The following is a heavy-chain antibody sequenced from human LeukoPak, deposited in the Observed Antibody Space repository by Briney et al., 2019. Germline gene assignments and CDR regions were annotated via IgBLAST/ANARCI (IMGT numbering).Heavy chain of an antibody. J-gene: IGHJ5*02. D-gene: IGHD6-19*01. CDR3: ARHHLPIAVADEFDP. CDR2: IYYSGST. CDR1: GGSISSSSYY. V-gene: IGHV4-39*01. Sequence: SETLSLTCTVSGGSISSSSYYWGWIRQPPGKGLEWIGSIYYSGSTYYNPSLKSRVTISVDTSKNQFSLKLSSVTAADTAVYYCARHHLPIAVADEFDPWGQGTLVTVSS.